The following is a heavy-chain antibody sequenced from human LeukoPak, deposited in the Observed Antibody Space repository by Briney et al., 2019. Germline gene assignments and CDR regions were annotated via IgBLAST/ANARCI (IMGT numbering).Heavy chain of an antibody. CDR2: ISGSGGST. Sequence: GGSLRLSCAASGFTFSSYAMSWVRQAPGKGLEWVSAISGSGGSTYYADSVKGRFTISRGNSKNTLYLQMNSLRAEDTAVYYCAKEGVYCTNGVCWDWFDPWGQGTLVTVSS. CDR3: AKEGVYCTNGVCWDWFDP. J-gene: IGHJ5*02. D-gene: IGHD2-8*01. V-gene: IGHV3-23*01. CDR1: GFTFSSYA.